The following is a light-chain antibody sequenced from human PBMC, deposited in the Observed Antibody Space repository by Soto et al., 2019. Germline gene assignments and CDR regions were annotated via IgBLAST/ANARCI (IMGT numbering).Light chain of an antibody. CDR3: QQRSNWPPQIT. V-gene: IGKV3-11*01. J-gene: IGKJ4*01. CDR1: QSVSSY. CDR2: DAS. Sequence: EIVLTQSPATLSLSPGERATLSCMASQSVSSYLAWYQQKPGQAPRLLIYDASNRATGIPARFSGSGSGTDFTLTISSLEPEDFAVYYCQQRSNWPPQITFGGGTKVEIK.